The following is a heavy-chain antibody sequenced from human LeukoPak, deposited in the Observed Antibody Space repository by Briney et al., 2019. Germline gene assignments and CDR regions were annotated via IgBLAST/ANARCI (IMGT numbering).Heavy chain of an antibody. CDR1: GFPFSNYA. J-gene: IGHJ4*02. CDR3: AKRDAYDSSGFSPLFDY. CDR2: INGNGDSS. V-gene: IGHV3-23*01. D-gene: IGHD3-22*01. Sequence: GGSLRLSCASSGFPFSNYAMGWVRQAPGEGLEWVSGINGNGDSSYYADSVKGRFTISRDNSKSALYLQLNSLRAEDTAVYYCAKRDAYDSSGFSPLFDYWGQGALVTVSS.